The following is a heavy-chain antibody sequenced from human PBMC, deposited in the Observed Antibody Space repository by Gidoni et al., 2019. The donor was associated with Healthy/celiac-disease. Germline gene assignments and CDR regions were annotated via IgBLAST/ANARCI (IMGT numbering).Heavy chain of an antibody. Sequence: EVQLVQSGAEVKKPGESLKISCKGSGYSFTSYWIGWVRQMPGKGLEGMGITYPGDSDTRYSPSFQGQVTISADKSISTAYLQWSSLKASDTAMYYCARRYCSSTSCYKDAFDIWGQGTMVTVSS. CDR1: GYSFTSYW. D-gene: IGHD2-2*02. CDR3: ARRYCSSTSCYKDAFDI. CDR2: TYPGDSDT. V-gene: IGHV5-51*01. J-gene: IGHJ3*02.